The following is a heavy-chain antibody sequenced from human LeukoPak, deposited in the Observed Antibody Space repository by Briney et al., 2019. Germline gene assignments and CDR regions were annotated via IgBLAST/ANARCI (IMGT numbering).Heavy chain of an antibody. J-gene: IGHJ4*02. Sequence: ASVKVFCKASGYNFNGYYMHWVRQAPGQGLECMGRINPNSGGTNYAQKFQGRGTITRDTSISTAHMELSRLRSDDTAVYYCARGNRYSSSQFDYWGQGTLVTVSS. D-gene: IGHD6-13*01. CDR2: INPNSGGT. CDR3: ARGNRYSSSQFDY. CDR1: GYNFNGYY. V-gene: IGHV1-2*06.